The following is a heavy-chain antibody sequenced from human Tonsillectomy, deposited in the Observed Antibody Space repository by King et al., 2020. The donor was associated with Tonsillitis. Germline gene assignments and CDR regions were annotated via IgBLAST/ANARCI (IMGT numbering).Heavy chain of an antibody. CDR3: AKTAGYYTENYFDY. Sequence: VQLVESGGGLVQPGGSLRLSCAASGFTLSSYAMSWVRQAPGKGLEWVSGMSGGGGGTDYADSVKGRVTMSRDNSKNTMYLKMNSLRAEDTAVYYCAKTAGYYTENYFDYWGQGTLVTVSS. V-gene: IGHV3-23*04. J-gene: IGHJ4*02. D-gene: IGHD3/OR15-3a*01. CDR2: MSGGGGGT. CDR1: GFTLSSYA.